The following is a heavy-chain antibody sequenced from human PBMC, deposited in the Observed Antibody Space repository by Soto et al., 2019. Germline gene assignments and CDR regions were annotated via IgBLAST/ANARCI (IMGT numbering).Heavy chain of an antibody. J-gene: IGHJ6*02. Sequence: EVQLLESGGGLVQPGGSLRLSCAASGFTFSSYAMSWVRQAPGQGLEWVSAISGSGGSTYYADSVKGRFTISRDNSKNTLYLQMNSLRAEDTAVYYCAKKVRGVIRGYYYGMDVWGQGTTVTVSS. CDR3: AKKVRGVIRGYYYGMDV. V-gene: IGHV3-23*01. CDR1: GFTFSSYA. D-gene: IGHD3-10*01. CDR2: ISGSGGST.